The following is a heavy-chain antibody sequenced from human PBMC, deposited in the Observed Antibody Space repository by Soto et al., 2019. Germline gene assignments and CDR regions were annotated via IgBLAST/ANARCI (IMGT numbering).Heavy chain of an antibody. CDR2: MSSDGSST. V-gene: IGHV3-74*01. D-gene: IGHD3-9*01. CDR1: GFTFSSYW. Sequence: PGGSLRLSCAASGFTFSSYWMHWVRQAPGKKGLVWVSRMSSDGSSTSYADSVKGRFTISRDNSKNTLFLQMNSLRLEDSAVYYCARAAFLTGYYSGYFDYWGQGTVVTVSS. J-gene: IGHJ4*02. CDR3: ARAAFLTGYYSGYFDY.